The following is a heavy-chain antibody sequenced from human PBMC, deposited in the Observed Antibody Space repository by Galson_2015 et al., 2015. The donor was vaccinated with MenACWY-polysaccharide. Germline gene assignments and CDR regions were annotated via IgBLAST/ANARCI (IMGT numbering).Heavy chain of an antibody. V-gene: IGHV3-33*03. J-gene: IGHJ3*01. D-gene: IGHD2-15*01. CDR1: TVTFRGSG. Sequence: SLRLSCAASTVTFRGSGMHWVRQAPGKGLEWVAVIQYDGTNKVYADSVKGRFTISRDNSRNTLYLEMNSLRAEDTAVYYCAIEGSRIVFHAFYPWGQATMVPGSS. CDR3: AIEGSRIVFHAFYP. CDR2: IQYDGTNK.